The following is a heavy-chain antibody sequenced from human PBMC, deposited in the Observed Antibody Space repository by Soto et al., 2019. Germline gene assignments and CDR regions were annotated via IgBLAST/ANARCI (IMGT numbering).Heavy chain of an antibody. J-gene: IGHJ6*02. Sequence: QVHLQESGPGLVKPSQTLSLACTVSGGSISSGGLYWSWVRQLPGKGLEWIAYIYDSWITYYNPSLKSRVTISMDTSSNQFSLDLRSVTAADTAVYYCARNGYTYGMDVWGQGTTVTVSS. CDR3: ARNGYTYGMDV. CDR2: IYDSWIT. V-gene: IGHV4-31*03. CDR1: GGSISSGGLY. D-gene: IGHD5-18*01.